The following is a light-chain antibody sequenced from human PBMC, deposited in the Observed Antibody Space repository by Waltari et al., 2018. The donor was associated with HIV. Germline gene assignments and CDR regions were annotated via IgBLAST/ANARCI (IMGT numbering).Light chain of an antibody. J-gene: IGLJ2*01. CDR2: DDD. Sequence: SYVLTQPPSLSVAPGQTATITCGGDKIGRKSVHWYQQKPGQAPILVIVDDDDRPSGIPDVFAGSTSGNTATLTITRVEAVHEADYYCQTWDTGIQVFGGGTKLTVL. CDR1: KIGRKS. V-gene: IGLV3-21*01. CDR3: QTWDTGIQV.